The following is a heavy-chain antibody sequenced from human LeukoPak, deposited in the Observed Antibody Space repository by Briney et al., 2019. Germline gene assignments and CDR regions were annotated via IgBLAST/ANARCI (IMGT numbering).Heavy chain of an antibody. Sequence: GGSLRLSCAASGFTFRTYYMNWVRQTPGKGLEGVSYISPSSGAIHYADSVKGRFTISRDNAKNSLSLQMNSLRAEDTAVYYCARDMGTSSWHAFDNWGQGTLVTVSS. CDR2: ISPSSGAI. CDR1: GFTFRTYY. V-gene: IGHV3-48*01. J-gene: IGHJ4*02. D-gene: IGHD6-13*01. CDR3: ARDMGTSSWHAFDN.